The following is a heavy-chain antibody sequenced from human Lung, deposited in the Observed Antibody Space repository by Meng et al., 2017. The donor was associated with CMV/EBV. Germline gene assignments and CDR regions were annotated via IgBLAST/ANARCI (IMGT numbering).Heavy chain of an antibody. J-gene: IGHJ5*02. Sequence: AEGKKPGASVEVPCKASGYTFTSYDSNWVRQATGQGLEWMGWMNPNSGNTGYAQKFQGRVTMTRNTSISTAYMELSSLRSEDTAVYYCARGYCSGGSCPVFDPWGQGTLVTVSS. CDR2: MNPNSGNT. V-gene: IGHV1-8*01. CDR1: GYTFTSYD. D-gene: IGHD2-15*01. CDR3: ARGYCSGGSCPVFDP.